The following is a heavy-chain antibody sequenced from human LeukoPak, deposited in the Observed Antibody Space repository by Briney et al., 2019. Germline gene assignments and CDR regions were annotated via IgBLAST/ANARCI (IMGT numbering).Heavy chain of an antibody. CDR3: ARGCSSTTCYTNGFDY. D-gene: IGHD2-2*02. CDR1: GYTFTSYG. Sequence: ASVKVSCKASGYTFTSYGISWVRQAPGQGLEWMGWISAYNGNTNYAQKLQGRVTMTRDTSISTAYMEVSSLRSDDTAVYYCARGCSSTTCYTNGFDYWGQGTLVTVSS. V-gene: IGHV1-18*01. J-gene: IGHJ4*02. CDR2: ISAYNGNT.